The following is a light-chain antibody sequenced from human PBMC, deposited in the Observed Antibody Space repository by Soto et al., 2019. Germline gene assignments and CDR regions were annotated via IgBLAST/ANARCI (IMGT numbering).Light chain of an antibody. CDR2: KVS. Sequence: DVVMTQSPLSLPVTLGQPASISCRSSQSLVYSDGNTYLNWFHQRPGQSPRRLIYKVSNRDSGVPDRFRGSGSGTDFTLKISRVEAEDVGVYYCVQATNWPLYTFGQGTKLEIK. CDR1: QSLVYSDGNTY. J-gene: IGKJ2*01. CDR3: VQATNWPLYT. V-gene: IGKV2-30*01.